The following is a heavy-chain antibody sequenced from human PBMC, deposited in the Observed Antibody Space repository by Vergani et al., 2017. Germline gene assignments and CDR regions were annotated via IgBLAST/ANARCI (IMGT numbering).Heavy chain of an antibody. Sequence: VKRGEEGTEGKKKGDEVKEEGKAEGKKEKREGRQGGRKAPGQRLEWMGWINTNTGNPTYAQGFTGRFVFSLDTSVSTAYLQISSLKAEDTAVYYCARVGSSSQGYYFDYWGQGTLVTVSS. V-gene: IGHV7-4-1*02. D-gene: IGHD6-13*01. J-gene: IGHJ4*02. CDR3: ARVGSSSQGYYFDY. CDR1: GKKEKREG. CDR2: INTNTGNP.